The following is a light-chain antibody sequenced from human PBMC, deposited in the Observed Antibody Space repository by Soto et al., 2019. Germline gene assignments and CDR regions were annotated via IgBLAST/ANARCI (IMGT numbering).Light chain of an antibody. Sequence: DLQMTQSPSSLSASIGDRVTITCRASQRISTNLNWYQQKPGKAPKVLIYAASTLQSGVPSRFSGSGSGTDFSLTISSLQPEDFATYYCQQRYSFPLTFGPGTKVHMK. CDR1: QRISTN. CDR2: AAS. CDR3: QQRYSFPLT. V-gene: IGKV1-39*01. J-gene: IGKJ3*01.